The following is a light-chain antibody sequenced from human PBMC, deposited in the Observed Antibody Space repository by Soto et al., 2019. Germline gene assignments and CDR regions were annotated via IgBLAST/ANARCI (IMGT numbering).Light chain of an antibody. J-gene: IGKJ2*01. CDR1: QSISSY. CDR2: AAS. CDR3: QQSYSTPHT. Sequence: DIQMTQSPSSLSASVGDRVTITCRASQSISSYLNWYQQKPGKAPKLLIYAASSLQSGVPSRFSGSGAGTEFTPTISSLQPEDFAAYYCQQSYSTPHTFGQGTKLEIK. V-gene: IGKV1-39*01.